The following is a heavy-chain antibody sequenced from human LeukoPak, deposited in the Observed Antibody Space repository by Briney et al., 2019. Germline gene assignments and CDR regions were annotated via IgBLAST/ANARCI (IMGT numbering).Heavy chain of an antibody. Sequence: GRSLRLSCAASGFTFSSYAMHWVRQAPGKGLEWVAVISYDGSNKYYADSVKGRFTISRDNSKNTLYLQMNSLRAEDTAVYYCAKGLPHYWGQGTLVTVSS. V-gene: IGHV3-30-3*01. J-gene: IGHJ4*02. CDR2: ISYDGSNK. CDR1: GFTFSSYA. CDR3: AKGLPHY. D-gene: IGHD5-12*01.